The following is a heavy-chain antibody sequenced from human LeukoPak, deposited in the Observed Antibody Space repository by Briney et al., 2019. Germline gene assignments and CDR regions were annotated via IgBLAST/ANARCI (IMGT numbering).Heavy chain of an antibody. D-gene: IGHD2-8*01. CDR2: VNPRSGDA. CDR3: ARGVPLGYCTYGVCYPPYYFDY. CDR1: GYAFISYN. Sequence: PGASVRVSCKASGYAFISYNINWLRQATGQGLEWMGWVNPRSGDAGYLQKFQGRLTITRDSSIDTAYMDLSGLSSEDTAVYYCARGVPLGYCTYGVCYPPYYFDYWGQGTLVTASS. J-gene: IGHJ4*02. V-gene: IGHV1-8*03.